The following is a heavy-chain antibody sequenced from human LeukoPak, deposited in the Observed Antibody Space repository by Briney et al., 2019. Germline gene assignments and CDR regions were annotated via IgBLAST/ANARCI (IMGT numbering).Heavy chain of an antibody. CDR2: ISGSGGST. CDR1: GFTFSSYA. D-gene: IGHD6-19*01. J-gene: IGHJ4*02. CDR3: ATETVARTFDY. Sequence: GGSLRLSCAASGFTFSSYAMTWVRQAPGKGLEWVSGISGSGGSTYYADSVKGRFTISRDNSKNTLYLQMNSLRAEDTAVYYCATETVARTFDYWGQGTLVTVSS. V-gene: IGHV3-23*01.